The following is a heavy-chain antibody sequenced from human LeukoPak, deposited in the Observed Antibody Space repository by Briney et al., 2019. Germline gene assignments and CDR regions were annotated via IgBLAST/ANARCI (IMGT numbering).Heavy chain of an antibody. CDR1: GYTFTGYF. D-gene: IGHD3-22*01. J-gene: IGHJ4*02. CDR3: ARVDLSYYYDSSGYYGAYFDY. V-gene: IGHV1-2*02. Sequence: ASVKVSCKASGYTFTGYFMHWVRQAPGQGVEWMGWINPNSGGTDYAQKFQGRVTMTRDTSISTAYMELSRLRSDDTAVYYCARVDLSYYYDSSGYYGAYFDYWGQGTLVTVSS. CDR2: INPNSGGT.